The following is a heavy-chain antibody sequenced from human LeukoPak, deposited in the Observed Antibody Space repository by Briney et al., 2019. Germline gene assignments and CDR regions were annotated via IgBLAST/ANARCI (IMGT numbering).Heavy chain of an antibody. CDR2: INPSGGST. CDR1: GHSLTSYS. D-gene: IGHD6-13*01. J-gene: IGHJ4*02. Sequence: ASVKVSCKAFGHSLTSYSMHWVRQAPGQGLEWMGIINPSGGSTSYAQKFQGRVTMTRDMSTSTVYMELSSLRSEDTAVYYCAREGVAAAGTPLFDYWGQGTLVTVSS. V-gene: IGHV1-46*01. CDR3: AREGVAAAGTPLFDY.